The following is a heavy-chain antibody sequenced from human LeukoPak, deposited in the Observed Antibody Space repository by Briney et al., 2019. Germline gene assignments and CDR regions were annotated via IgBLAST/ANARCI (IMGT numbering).Heavy chain of an antibody. CDR1: GGSINSGYYY. Sequence: TLSLTCSVSGGSINSGYYYWTWIRQPAGKGLEWIGRIFTTGTTNFRPSLKSRVTISLDTSKNEFSLKLTSVTAADTAVYYCARDGTVSDTGGVIDHWGQGILVTVSS. D-gene: IGHD1/OR15-1a*01. J-gene: IGHJ5*02. CDR2: IFTTGTT. V-gene: IGHV4-61*02. CDR3: ARDGTVSDTGGVIDH.